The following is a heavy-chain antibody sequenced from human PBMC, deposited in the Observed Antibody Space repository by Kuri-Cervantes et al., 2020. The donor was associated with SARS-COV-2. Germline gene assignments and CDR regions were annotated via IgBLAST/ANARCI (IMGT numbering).Heavy chain of an antibody. V-gene: IGHV3-66*03. Sequence: GGSLRLSCAASGFTASSNYMSWVRQAPGKGLEWVSVIYSCGSTYYADSVKGRFTISRDNSKNTLYLQMNSLRAEDTAVYYCARDQDYYDSNDSFDYWGQGTLVTVSS. CDR2: IYSCGST. J-gene: IGHJ4*02. CDR1: GFTASSNY. D-gene: IGHD3-22*01. CDR3: ARDQDYYDSNDSFDY.